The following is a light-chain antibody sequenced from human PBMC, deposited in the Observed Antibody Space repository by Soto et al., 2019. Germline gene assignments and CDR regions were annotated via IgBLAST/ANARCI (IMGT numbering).Light chain of an antibody. CDR3: LQYVSSPWT. V-gene: IGKV3-20*01. CDR2: GAS. J-gene: IGKJ1*01. Sequence: EIVLTQSAATLSLSLGERATLSCRASQTVGGRYLAWFQQKPGQTPRLLIYGASTRAAGVPDRFSGSWSGTDFSLTINRLEPEDFAVYYCLQYVSSPWTFGQGTKVEV. CDR1: QTVGGRY.